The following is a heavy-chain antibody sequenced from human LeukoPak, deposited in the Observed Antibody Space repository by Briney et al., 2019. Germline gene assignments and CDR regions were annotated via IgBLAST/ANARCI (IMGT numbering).Heavy chain of an antibody. J-gene: IGHJ4*02. CDR3: ARFNRYCGGDCYSFDY. CDR2: IYYSGST. Sequence: SETLSLTFTVSGGSINSSSYYWGWIRQPPGKGLEWIGSIYYSGSTYYNPSLKSRVTISVDTSKNQFSLKLSSVTAADTAVYYCARFNRYCGGDCYSFDYWGQGTLVTVSS. V-gene: IGHV4-39*01. D-gene: IGHD2-21*01. CDR1: GGSINSSSYY.